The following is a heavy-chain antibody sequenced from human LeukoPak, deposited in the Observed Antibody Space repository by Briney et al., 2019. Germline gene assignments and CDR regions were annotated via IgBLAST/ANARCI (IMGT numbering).Heavy chain of an antibody. CDR2: IIPIFGTA. V-gene: IGHV1-69*05. J-gene: IGHJ4*02. D-gene: IGHD3-22*01. Sequence: ASVKVSCKASGYTFTGYYMHWVRQAPGQGLEWMGGIIPIFGTANYAQKFQGRVTITTDESTSTAYMELSSLRSEDTAVYYCASVRPSGITMIFDYWGQGTLVTVSS. CDR1: GYTFTGYY. CDR3: ASVRPSGITMIFDY.